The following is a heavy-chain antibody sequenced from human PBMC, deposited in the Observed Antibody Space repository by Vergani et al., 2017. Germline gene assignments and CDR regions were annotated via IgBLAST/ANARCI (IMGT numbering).Heavy chain of an antibody. Sequence: QVQLQESGPGLVKPSQTLSLTCTVSGGSISSGGYYWSWIRQHPGKGLEWIGYIYYSGSTYYNPSLKSRFTVSVDTSKNQFSLKLSSVTAAETAVYYCARVGREYNWNVCRGCYYYYMDVWGKGTTVTVSS. J-gene: IGHJ6*03. CDR1: GGSISSGGYY. CDR2: IYYSGST. CDR3: ARVGREYNWNVCRGCYYYYMDV. D-gene: IGHD1-20*01. V-gene: IGHV4-31*03.